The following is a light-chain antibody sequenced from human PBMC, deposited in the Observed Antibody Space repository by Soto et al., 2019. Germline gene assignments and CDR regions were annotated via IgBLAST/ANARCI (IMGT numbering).Light chain of an antibody. CDR2: DAS. CDR3: QQRSNWPIT. CDR1: QSVRSN. V-gene: IGKV3-11*01. Sequence: EVVMTQSPATLSVSPGERATLSCRASQSVRSNLAWYQQKPGQAPRLLIYDASTRATDVPARFSGSGSGTDFTLTISSLEPEDFAVYYCQQRSNWPITFGQGTRLEIK. J-gene: IGKJ5*01.